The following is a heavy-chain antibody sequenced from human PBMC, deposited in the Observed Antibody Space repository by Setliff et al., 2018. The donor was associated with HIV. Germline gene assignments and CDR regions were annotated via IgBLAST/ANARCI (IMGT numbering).Heavy chain of an antibody. J-gene: IGHJ6*02. CDR1: GYTFTSYA. Sequence: ASVKVSCKASGYTFTSYAVNWVRQAPGQGLEWVGWIHTNTGDPTYAQGFTGRFVFSFDTSDSTAYLQISGLKAEDTAVYYCATRGEQLYFYGMDVWGQGTTVTVSS. D-gene: IGHD1-26*01. CDR3: ATRGEQLYFYGMDV. V-gene: IGHV7-4-1*02. CDR2: IHTNTGDP.